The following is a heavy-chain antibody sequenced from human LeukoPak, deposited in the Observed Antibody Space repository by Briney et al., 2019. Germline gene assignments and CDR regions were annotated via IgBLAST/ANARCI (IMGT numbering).Heavy chain of an antibody. D-gene: IGHD5-18*01. CDR2: ISGSGGST. J-gene: IGHJ3*02. CDR3: AKAVKGYSYGDDAFDI. CDR1: GFTFSSYA. V-gene: IGHV3-23*01. Sequence: PGGSLRLSCAASGFTFSSYAMSWVRQAPGKGLEWVSAISGSGGSTYYADSVKGRFTISRDNSKNTLYVQMSSLRAEDTAVYYCAKAVKGYSYGDDAFDIWGQGTMVIVSS.